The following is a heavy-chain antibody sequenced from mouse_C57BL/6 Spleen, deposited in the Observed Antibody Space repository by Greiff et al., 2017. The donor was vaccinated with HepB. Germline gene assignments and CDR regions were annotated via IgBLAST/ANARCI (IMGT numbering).Heavy chain of an antibody. V-gene: IGHV1-61*01. D-gene: IGHD1-1*02. CDR3: ARRLWAYAMDY. CDR1: GYTFTSYW. CDR2: IYPSDSET. Sequence: VQLQQPGAELVRPGSSVKLSCKASGYTFTSYWMDWVKQRPGQGLEWIGNIYPSDSETHYNQKFKDKATLTVDKSSSTAYMQLSSLTSEDYAVYFCARRLWAYAMDYWGQGTSVTVSS. J-gene: IGHJ4*01.